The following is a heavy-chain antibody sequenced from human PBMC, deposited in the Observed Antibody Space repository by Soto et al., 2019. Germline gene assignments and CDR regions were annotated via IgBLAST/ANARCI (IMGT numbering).Heavy chain of an antibody. V-gene: IGHV4-34*01. CDR2: MSHSGGT. CDR3: AGVERGNATTVVDAFDI. D-gene: IGHD6-13*01. CDR1: GGFVSSGSYY. J-gene: IGHJ3*02. Sequence: QVQLQQWGAGLLKPSETLSLTCAVYGGFVSSGSYYWSWIRQPPGKGLEWIGEMSHSGGTHFNPSHKARVNIEADKSKNQFSLKMSSVTAADKVLYHCAGVERGNATTVVDAFDIWGPGTLVTVSS.